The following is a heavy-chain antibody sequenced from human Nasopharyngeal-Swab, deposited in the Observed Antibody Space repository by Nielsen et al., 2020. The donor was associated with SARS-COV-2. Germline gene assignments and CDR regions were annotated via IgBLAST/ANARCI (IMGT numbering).Heavy chain of an antibody. Sequence: ASVKVSCKASGYTFTSYYMHWVRQAPGQGLEWMGIINPSGGSTSYAQEFQGRVTMTRDTSTSTVYMELSSLRSEDTAVYYCAREPYVDTAMGRFDYWGQGTLVTVSS. CDR3: AREPYVDTAMGRFDY. J-gene: IGHJ4*02. CDR2: INPSGGST. V-gene: IGHV1-46*01. CDR1: GYTFTSYY. D-gene: IGHD5-18*01.